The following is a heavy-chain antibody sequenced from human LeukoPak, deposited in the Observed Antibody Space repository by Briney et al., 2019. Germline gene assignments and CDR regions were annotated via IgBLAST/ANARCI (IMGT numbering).Heavy chain of an antibody. D-gene: IGHD5-18*01. CDR2: INSDGSST. CDR3: ARGQEYSYGPDY. CDR1: GFTFSSYW. V-gene: IGHV3-74*01. Sequence: GXSLRXSCAASGFTFSSYWMHWVRQAPGKGLVWVSRINSDGSSTNYADSVKGRFTISRDNAKNTLYLQMNSLRAEDTAVYYCARGQEYSYGPDYWGQGTLVTVSS. J-gene: IGHJ4*02.